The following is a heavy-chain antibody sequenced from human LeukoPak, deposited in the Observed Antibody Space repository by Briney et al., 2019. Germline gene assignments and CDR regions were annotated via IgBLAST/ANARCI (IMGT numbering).Heavy chain of an antibody. CDR1: GFTLSSYA. V-gene: IGHV3-23*01. Sequence: GGSLRLSCAASGFTLSSYAMSWVRQAPGKGLEWVSAISGSGGSTYYADSVKGRFTISRDNSKNTLYLQMNSLRAEDTAVYYCAKGGRGYSSSWYYFDYWGQGTLVTVSS. CDR2: ISGSGGST. J-gene: IGHJ4*02. CDR3: AKGGRGYSSSWYYFDY. D-gene: IGHD6-13*01.